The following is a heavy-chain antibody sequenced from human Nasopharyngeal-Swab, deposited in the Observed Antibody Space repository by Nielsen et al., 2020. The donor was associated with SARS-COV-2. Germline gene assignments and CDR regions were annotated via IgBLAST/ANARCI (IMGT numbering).Heavy chain of an antibody. CDR3: ARDHGSRDAFDI. CDR2: IYYSGST. D-gene: IGHD5-24*01. V-gene: IGHV4-39*07. CDR1: GGSISTTSYY. J-gene: IGHJ3*02. Sequence: ESLKISCTVSGGSISTTSYYWGWVRQPPGKGLEWIGSIYYSGSTYYNPSLKSRVTVSVDTPKNQISLKLSSVTAADTAVYYCARDHGSRDAFDIWGQGTMVTVSS.